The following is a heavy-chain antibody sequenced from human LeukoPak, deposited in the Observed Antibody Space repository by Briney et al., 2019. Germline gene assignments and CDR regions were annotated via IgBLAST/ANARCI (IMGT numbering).Heavy chain of an antibody. CDR1: GFTFSTYV. Sequence: GGSLRLSCAASGFTFSTYVVNWVRQAPGKGLEWVSSISSSSSYIYYADSVKGRFTISRDNAKNSLYLQMNSLRAEDTAVYYCARDLTYYYDSSGYVDYWGQGTLVTVSS. V-gene: IGHV3-21*01. CDR3: ARDLTYYYDSSGYVDY. CDR2: ISSSSSYI. D-gene: IGHD3-22*01. J-gene: IGHJ4*02.